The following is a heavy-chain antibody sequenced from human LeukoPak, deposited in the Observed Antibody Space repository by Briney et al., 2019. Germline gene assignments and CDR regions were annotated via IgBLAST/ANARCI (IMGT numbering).Heavy chain of an antibody. CDR2: IYYSGST. J-gene: IGHJ4*02. CDR3: ANGGGEWYYYGSGTPEWVY. CDR1: GGSISSGSYY. Sequence: SETLSLTCTVSGGSISSGSYYWGWIRQPPGKGLEWIGSIYYSGSTYYNPSLKSRVTISVDTPKNQFSLKLSSVTAADTAVYYCANGGGEWYYYGSGTPEWVYWGQGTLVTVSS. V-gene: IGHV4-39*01. D-gene: IGHD3-10*01.